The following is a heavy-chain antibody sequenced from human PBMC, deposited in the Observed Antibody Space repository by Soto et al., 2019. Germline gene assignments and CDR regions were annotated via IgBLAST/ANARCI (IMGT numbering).Heavy chain of an antibody. CDR3: ARGGSCSGGSCYYYYYGMDV. CDR2: IYYSGST. CDR1: GGSISSYY. Sequence: SETLSLTCTVSGGSISSYYWSWIRQPPGKGLEWIGYIYYSGSTNFNPSLKSRVTISVDTSKNQFSLKLSSVTAADTAVYYCARGGSCSGGSCYYYYYGMDVWGQGTLVTVSS. V-gene: IGHV4-59*01. J-gene: IGHJ6*02. D-gene: IGHD2-15*01.